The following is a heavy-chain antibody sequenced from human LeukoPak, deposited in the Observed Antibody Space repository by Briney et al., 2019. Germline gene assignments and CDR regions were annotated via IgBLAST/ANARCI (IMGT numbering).Heavy chain of an antibody. CDR3: ARLHCGGECYLRSYYFDY. CDR2: IYYSGST. D-gene: IGHD2-21*01. CDR1: GGSISSSSYY. V-gene: IGHV4-39*01. J-gene: IGHJ4*02. Sequence: SETLSLTCTVSGGSISSSSYYWGWIRQPPGKGLEWIGRIYYSGSTYYNPSLKSRVTISVDTSKNQFSLQLRSVTAADTAVYYCARLHCGGECYLRSYYFDYWGQGTLVTVSS.